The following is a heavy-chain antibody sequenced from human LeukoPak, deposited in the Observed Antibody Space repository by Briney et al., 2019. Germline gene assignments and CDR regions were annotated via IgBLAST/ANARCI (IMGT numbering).Heavy chain of an antibody. CDR2: IDWDDDK. D-gene: IGHD3-22*01. J-gene: IGHJ4*02. CDR1: GFSLSTSGMR. Sequence: SGPALVKPTRTLTLTCTFSGFSLSTSGMRVSWIRQPPGKALEWLARIDWDDDKFYSTSLKTRLTISKDTSKNQVVLTMTNMDPVDTATYYCARMYYYDSSGYYPFDYWGQGTLVTVSS. V-gene: IGHV2-70*04. CDR3: ARMYYYDSSGYYPFDY.